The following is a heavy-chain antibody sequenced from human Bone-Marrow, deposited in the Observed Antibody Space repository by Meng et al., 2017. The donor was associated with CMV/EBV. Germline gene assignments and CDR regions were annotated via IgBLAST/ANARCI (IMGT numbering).Heavy chain of an antibody. CDR2: INPNSGGT. CDR1: GYTFTGYY. V-gene: IGHV1-2*02. CDR3: AMPPTPPFDTTGTADPFDV. J-gene: IGHJ3*01. D-gene: IGHD1-1*01. Sequence: ASVKVSCKASGYTFTGYYMHWVRQAPGQGLEWMGWINPNSGGTNYAQKFQGRVTMTRDTSISTAYMELSRLRSDDTAVYYCAMPPTPPFDTTGTADPFDVWGQGTMVTVSS.